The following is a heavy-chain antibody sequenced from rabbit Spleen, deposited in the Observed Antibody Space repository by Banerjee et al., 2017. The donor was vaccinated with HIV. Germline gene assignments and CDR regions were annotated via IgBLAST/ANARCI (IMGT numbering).Heavy chain of an antibody. CDR2: IDTGSSGDT. D-gene: IGHD8-1*01. J-gene: IGHJ6*01. CDR3: ARDTASSFSSYGMDL. CDR1: GFSFSSSYY. Sequence: QSLEESGGGLVQPEGSLTLTCTASGFSFSSSYYMCWVRQAPGKGLEWIGCIDTGSSGDTYYASWAKGRFTISKTSSTTVTLQMTRLTAADTATYFCARDTASSFSSYGMDLWGQGTLVTVS. V-gene: IGHV1S40*01.